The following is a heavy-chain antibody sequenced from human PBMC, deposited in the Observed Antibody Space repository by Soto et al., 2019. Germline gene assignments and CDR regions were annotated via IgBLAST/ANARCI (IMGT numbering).Heavy chain of an antibody. CDR3: ARFRGGYCSGGSCYEREYYGMDV. CDR2: IKQDGSEK. CDR1: GFTFSSYW. J-gene: IGHJ6*02. D-gene: IGHD2-15*01. Sequence: GGSLRLSCAASGFTFSSYWMSWVRQAPGKGLEWVANIKQDGSEKYYVDSVKGRFTISRDNAKNSLYLQMNSLRAEDTAVYYCARFRGGYCSGGSCYEREYYGMDVWGQGTTVTVSS. V-gene: IGHV3-7*05.